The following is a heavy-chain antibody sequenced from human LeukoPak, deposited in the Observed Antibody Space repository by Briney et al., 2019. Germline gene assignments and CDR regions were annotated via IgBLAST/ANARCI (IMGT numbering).Heavy chain of an antibody. CDR1: GYTFTRYY. D-gene: IGHD6-13*01. J-gene: IGHJ6*04. CDR3: ARGADQIAAAGGMDV. Sequence: GASVEVSCKPSGYTFTRYYMHWVRQAPGQGLEWMGWINPNSGGTNYAQTFQGRVTVTRNTSISTAYMELSRLRSEDTAVYYCARGADQIAAAGGMDVWGKGTTVTVSS. V-gene: IGHV1-2*02. CDR2: INPNSGGT.